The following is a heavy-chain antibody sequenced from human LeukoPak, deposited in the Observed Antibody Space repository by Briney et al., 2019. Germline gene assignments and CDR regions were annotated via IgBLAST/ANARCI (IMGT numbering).Heavy chain of an antibody. D-gene: IGHD6-19*01. CDR2: TYYRSKWYN. J-gene: IGHJ4*02. Sequence: SQTLSLTCDISGDSVSSNSVAWNWIRQSPSRGLGWLGRTYYRSKWYNDYAVSVKGRITFNADTSRNQLSLHLNSVTPEDTAVYYCARGGAVVGGFDNWGQGTLVIVSS. CDR3: ARGGAVVGGFDN. CDR1: GDSVSSNSVA. V-gene: IGHV6-1*01.